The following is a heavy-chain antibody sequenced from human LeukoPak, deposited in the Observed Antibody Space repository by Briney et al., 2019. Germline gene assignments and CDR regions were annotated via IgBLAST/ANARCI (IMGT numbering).Heavy chain of an antibody. Sequence: GASVKVSCKASGGTFSSYAISWVRQAPGQGLERMGRIIPILGIANYAQKFQGRVTITADKSTSTAYMELSSLRSEDTAVYYCARDLEGRFDPWGQGTLVTVSS. CDR2: IIPILGIA. CDR3: ARDLEGRFDP. V-gene: IGHV1-69*04. J-gene: IGHJ5*02. CDR1: GGTFSSYA.